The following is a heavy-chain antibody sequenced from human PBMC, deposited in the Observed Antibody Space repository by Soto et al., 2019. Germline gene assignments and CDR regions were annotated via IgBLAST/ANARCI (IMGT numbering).Heavy chain of an antibody. D-gene: IGHD5-18*01. J-gene: IGHJ6*02. V-gene: IGHV1-46*01. CDR3: ARDRGYSYGYYYYGMDV. Sequence: QVQLVQSGAEVKKPGASVKVSCKASGYTFTSYYMHWVRQAPGQGLEWMGIINPSGGSTSYAQKFQGRVTMTRDTATSTVDMEQSSLRSEDTAVYYCARDRGYSYGYYYYGMDVWGQGTTVTVSS. CDR2: INPSGGST. CDR1: GYTFTSYY.